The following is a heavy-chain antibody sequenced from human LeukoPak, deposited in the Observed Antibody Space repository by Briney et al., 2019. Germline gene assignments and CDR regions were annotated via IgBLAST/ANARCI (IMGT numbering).Heavy chain of an antibody. J-gene: IGHJ6*03. CDR1: GYTFTSYG. V-gene: IGHV1-18*01. D-gene: IGHD3-10*01. Sequence: ASVKVSCKASGYTFTSYGISWVRQAPGQGLEWMGWISAYNGNTNYAQKLQGRVTMTTDTSTSTAYMELRSLRSDDTAVYYCARGSLDGGYYYYYMDVWGKGTTVTVSS. CDR2: ISAYNGNT. CDR3: ARGSLDGGYYYYYMDV.